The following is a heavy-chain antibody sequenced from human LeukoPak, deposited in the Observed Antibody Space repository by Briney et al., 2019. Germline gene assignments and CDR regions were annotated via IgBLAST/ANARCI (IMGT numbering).Heavy chain of an antibody. Sequence: PGGSLRLSCAASGFTVSSNYMSWVRQAPGKGLEWVSVIYSGGSTYYSDSVTGRFTISRDNAKNSLYLPLNSLRAEDPAVSYCARGPVPAGGFSFDIWGQGTNVTVSS. CDR3: ARGPVPAGGFSFDI. CDR1: GFTVSSNY. D-gene: IGHD2-2*01. CDR2: IYSGGST. J-gene: IGHJ3*02. V-gene: IGHV3-53*01.